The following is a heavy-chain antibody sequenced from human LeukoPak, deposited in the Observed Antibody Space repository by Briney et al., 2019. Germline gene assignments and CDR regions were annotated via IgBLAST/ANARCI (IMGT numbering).Heavy chain of an antibody. V-gene: IGHV1-8*01. CDR1: GYTFTSYD. J-gene: IGHJ3*02. Sequence: GASVKVSCKASGYTFTSYDINWVRQATGQGLEWMGWMNPNSGNTGYAQKFQGRVTMTRNTSISTAYMELSSLRSEDTAVYYCARARTTHTYYDILTGYYNVPAFDIWGQGTMVTVSS. CDR2: MNPNSGNT. D-gene: IGHD3-9*01. CDR3: ARARTTHTYYDILTGYYNVPAFDI.